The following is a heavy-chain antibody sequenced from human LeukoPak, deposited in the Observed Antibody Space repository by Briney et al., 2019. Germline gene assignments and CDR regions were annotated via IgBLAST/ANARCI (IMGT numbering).Heavy chain of an antibody. CDR2: IYPGDSDT. Sequence: KRGESLKISCKGSGYSFTSYWIGWVRQMPGKGLEWMGIIYPGDSDTRYSPSFQGQVTISANKSISTAYLQWSSLKASDTAMYYCARQEESSSIAARTRLLGGAFDIWGQGTMVTVSS. CDR3: ARQEESSSIAARTRLLGGAFDI. V-gene: IGHV5-51*01. CDR1: GYSFTSYW. D-gene: IGHD6-6*01. J-gene: IGHJ3*02.